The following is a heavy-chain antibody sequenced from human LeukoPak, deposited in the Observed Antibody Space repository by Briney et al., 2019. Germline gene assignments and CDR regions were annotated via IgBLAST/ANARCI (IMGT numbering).Heavy chain of an antibody. D-gene: IGHD2-15*01. CDR3: ARGSGVVAASFDY. CDR1: GGSIRSSIYY. V-gene: IGHV4-39*07. Sequence: SETLSLTCSVSGGSIRSSIYYWGWIRQPPREGLGWMGCIYYSGRTYYNSSLKGRVTISVDTSNTQFSLKLRSVTAADTAVYYCARGSGVVAASFDYWGQGTLVTVSS. J-gene: IGHJ4*02. CDR2: IYYSGRT.